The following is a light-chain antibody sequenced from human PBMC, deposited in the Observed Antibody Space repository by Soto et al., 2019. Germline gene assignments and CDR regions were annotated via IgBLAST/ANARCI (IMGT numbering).Light chain of an antibody. Sequence: QSVLTQPASVSGSPGLSITVSCTGTSSDVGGYNYVSWYQQFPGKAPKLMIFEVTNRPSGVSNRFSGSKSGNTASLTISGLQPEDEADYFCSSYTASSTHVVFGGGTKVTVL. V-gene: IGLV2-14*01. CDR1: SSDVGGYNY. CDR3: SSYTASSTHVV. CDR2: EVT. J-gene: IGLJ2*01.